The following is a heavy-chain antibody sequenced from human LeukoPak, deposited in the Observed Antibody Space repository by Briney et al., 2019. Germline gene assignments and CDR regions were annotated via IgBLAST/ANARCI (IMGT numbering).Heavy chain of an antibody. CDR1: GFTFSIYS. CDR3: AREDASSWDY. V-gene: IGHV3-21*01. D-gene: IGHD6-13*01. CDR2: IISSGSYI. Sequence: GGSLRLSCAASGFTFSIYSMDWVRQAPGKGLEWVSSIISSGSYIYYADSVKGRFTISRDNAKNSLYLQMNSLRAEDTAVYYCAREDASSWDYWGQGTLVTVSS. J-gene: IGHJ4*02.